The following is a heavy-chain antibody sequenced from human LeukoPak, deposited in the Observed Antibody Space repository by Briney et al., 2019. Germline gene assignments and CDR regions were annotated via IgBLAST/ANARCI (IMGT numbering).Heavy chain of an antibody. CDR1: GGTFSSYA. Sequence: SVKVSCKASGGTFSSYAISWVRQAPGQGLEWMGGIIPIFGTANYAQKFQGRVTITADKSTSTAYMELSSLRSEDTAVYYCARAGYYGSGSYRALLDYWGQGTLVTVSS. D-gene: IGHD3-10*01. CDR3: ARAGYYGSGSYRALLDY. J-gene: IGHJ4*02. CDR2: IIPIFGTA. V-gene: IGHV1-69*06.